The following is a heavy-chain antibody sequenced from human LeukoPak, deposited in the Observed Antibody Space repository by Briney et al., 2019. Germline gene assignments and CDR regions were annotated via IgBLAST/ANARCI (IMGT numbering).Heavy chain of an antibody. CDR1: GFTFGSYG. CDR2: IWYDGSNK. V-gene: IGHV3-33*01. Sequence: GRSRRLSCAAAGFTFGSYGMHWVRQAPGKGLEWVAVIWYDGSNKYYPDSVQGRFTISRDSSKNTLYLQVNSLRAEDTAVYYCARDRSMSGWYIDLWGRGTLVAVSS. D-gene: IGHD2/OR15-2a*01. J-gene: IGHJ2*01. CDR3: ARDRSMSGWYIDL.